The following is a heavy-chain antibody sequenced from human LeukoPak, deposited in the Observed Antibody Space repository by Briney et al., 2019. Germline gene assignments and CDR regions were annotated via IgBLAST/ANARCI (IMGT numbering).Heavy chain of an antibody. CDR1: GYTFTSYG. CDR3: ARVVATIDYFDY. D-gene: IGHD5-12*01. J-gene: IGHJ4*02. Sequence: SVKVSCKASGYTFTSYGISWVRQVPGQGLEWMGGIIPIFGTANYAQKFQGRVTITADESTSTAYMELSSLRSEDTAVYYCARVVATIDYFDYWGQGTLVTVSS. CDR2: IIPIFGTA. V-gene: IGHV1-69*13.